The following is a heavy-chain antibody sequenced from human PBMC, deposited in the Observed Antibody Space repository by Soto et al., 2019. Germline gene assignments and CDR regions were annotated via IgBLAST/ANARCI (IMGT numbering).Heavy chain of an antibody. CDR1: GFTFSSYG. D-gene: IGHD3-22*01. CDR3: ANLDSSGYYLTDY. CDR2: ISYDGSNK. J-gene: IGHJ4*02. V-gene: IGHV3-30*18. Sequence: GGSLRLSCAASGFTFSSYGMHWVRQAPGKGLEWVAVISYDGSNKYYADSVKGRFTISRDNSKNTLYPQMNSLRAEDTAVYYCANLDSSGYYLTDYWGQGTLVTVSS.